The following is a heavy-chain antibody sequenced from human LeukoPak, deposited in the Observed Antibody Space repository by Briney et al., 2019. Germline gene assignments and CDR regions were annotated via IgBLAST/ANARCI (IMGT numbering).Heavy chain of an antibody. CDR1: GFTFSSYW. D-gene: IGHD3-22*01. V-gene: IGHV3-74*01. Sequence: PGGSLRLSCEASGFTFSSYWMHWVRQAPGKGLVWVSRINSDGTATSYADSVRGRFTISRDNAKNTLYLQMNSLRAEDTAVYYCARVRYYYDSSGYYIGYWGQGTLVTVSS. CDR3: ARVRYYYDSSGYYIGY. CDR2: INSDGTAT. J-gene: IGHJ4*02.